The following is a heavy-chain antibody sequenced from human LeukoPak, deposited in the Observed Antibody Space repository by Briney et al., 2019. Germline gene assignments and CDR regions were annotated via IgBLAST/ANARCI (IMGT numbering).Heavy chain of an antibody. CDR2: IYTSGST. Sequence: SETLSLTCTVSSGSISNYDWSWIRQPAGKGLEWIGGIYTSGSTNYNPSLKSRVTMSVDTSKKQFSLKLSSVTAADTAVYYCARLTSSWYQAWYFDLWSRGSLVTVSS. CDR1: SGSISNYD. J-gene: IGHJ2*01. D-gene: IGHD6-13*01. CDR3: ARLTSSWYQAWYFDL. V-gene: IGHV4-4*07.